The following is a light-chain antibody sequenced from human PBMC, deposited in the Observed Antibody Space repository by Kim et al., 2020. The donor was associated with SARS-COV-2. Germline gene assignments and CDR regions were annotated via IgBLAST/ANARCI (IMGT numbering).Light chain of an antibody. CDR2: GNS. V-gene: IGLV1-40*01. Sequence: QRVPISCTGSRSNVGAGYVVRWYQQLPGTAPKLLIYGNSNRPSGVPDRFSGSKSGTSASLAITGLQAEDEADYYCQSYDSSLSGYVFGTGTKVTVL. CDR1: RSNVGAGYV. CDR3: QSYDSSLSGYV. J-gene: IGLJ1*01.